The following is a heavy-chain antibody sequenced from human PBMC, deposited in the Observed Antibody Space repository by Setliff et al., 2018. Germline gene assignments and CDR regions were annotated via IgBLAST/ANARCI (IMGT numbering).Heavy chain of an antibody. CDR1: GFTFRDYS. V-gene: IGHV3-53*01. CDR3: AKDRVNDGIRDFDS. J-gene: IGHJ4*02. CDR2: IVQNSNP. D-gene: IGHD1-20*01. Sequence: GESLRLSCATSGFTFRDYSLAWVRQAPGRGLEWVSGIVQNSNPYYPDSMKGRFTISRDNSRNTIYLQINDLRAEDTATYYCAKDRVNDGIRDFDSWGQGLLVTVSS.